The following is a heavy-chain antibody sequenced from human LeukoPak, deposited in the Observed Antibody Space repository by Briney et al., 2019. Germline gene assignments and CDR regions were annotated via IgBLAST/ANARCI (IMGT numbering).Heavy chain of an antibody. V-gene: IGHV3-7*01. CDR1: GFTFSNYW. Sequence: QSGGSLRLSCAASGFTFSNYWMSWVRQAPGKGLEWVANIKEDGSEKNYVDSAKGRFTISRDNAKNSLYLQMNSLRIEDTAVYYCASGYSSDSWGQGTLVTVPS. J-gene: IGHJ5*01. CDR2: IKEDGSEK. CDR3: ASGYSSDS. D-gene: IGHD5-18*01.